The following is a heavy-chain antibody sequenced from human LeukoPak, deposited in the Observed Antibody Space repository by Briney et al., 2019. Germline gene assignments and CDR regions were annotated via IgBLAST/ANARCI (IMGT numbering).Heavy chain of an antibody. V-gene: IGHV1-2*02. J-gene: IGHJ5*02. D-gene: IGHD2-2*01. Sequence: ASVKVSCKASGYTFTGYCMHWVRQAPGQGLEWMGWINPNSGGTNYAQKFQGRVTMTRDTSISTAYMELSRLRSDDTAVYYCERGVVPAASPGNWFDPWGQGTLVTVSS. CDR2: INPNSGGT. CDR3: ERGVVPAASPGNWFDP. CDR1: GYTFTGYC.